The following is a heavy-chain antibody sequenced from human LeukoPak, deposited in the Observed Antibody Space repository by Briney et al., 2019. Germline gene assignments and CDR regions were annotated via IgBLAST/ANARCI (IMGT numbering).Heavy chain of an antibody. CDR3: AHNFGRGNSGYFDY. Sequence: SGPTLVNPTQTLTLTCTFSGFSLSTSGVGVGWIRQPPGKALEWLALIYWNDDKRYSPSLKSRLTITKDTSKNQVVLTMTNMDPVDTATYYRAHNFGRGNSGYFDYWGQGTLVTVSS. V-gene: IGHV2-5*01. CDR1: GFSLSTSGVG. CDR2: IYWNDDK. J-gene: IGHJ4*02. D-gene: IGHD2-21*02.